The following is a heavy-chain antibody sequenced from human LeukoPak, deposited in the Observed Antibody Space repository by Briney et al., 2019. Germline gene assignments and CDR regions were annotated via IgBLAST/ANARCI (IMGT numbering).Heavy chain of an antibody. V-gene: IGHV4-4*09. CDR3: AKGGRLRYFDDRVGYYGMDV. D-gene: IGHD3-9*01. Sequence: SETLSLNCTVFGSISSYYWSWLRQPPGKGLEWIGYIYTSGSTNYNPSLKSRVTISVDTSKNQFSLDLSSVTAADTAVYYCAKGGRLRYFDDRVGYYGMDVWGQGTTVTVSS. J-gene: IGHJ6*02. CDR1: GSISSYY. CDR2: IYTSGST.